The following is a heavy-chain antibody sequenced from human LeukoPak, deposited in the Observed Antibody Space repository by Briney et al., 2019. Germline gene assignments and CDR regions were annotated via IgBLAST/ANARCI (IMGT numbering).Heavy chain of an antibody. V-gene: IGHV4-39*01. D-gene: IGHD2-2*01. CDR1: GGSISSSSYY. CDR3: ATTLYCDSSSCYDAFDI. Sequence: PSETRSLTCTVSGGSISSSSYYWAWIRQTPGTGLEWIGSIYYTGRTYYNPSLKSRVTMSVDTSKNQFSLKLSSVTAGDTAVYYCATTLYCDSSSCYDAFDIWGLGTKVTVSS. J-gene: IGHJ3*02. CDR2: IYYTGRT.